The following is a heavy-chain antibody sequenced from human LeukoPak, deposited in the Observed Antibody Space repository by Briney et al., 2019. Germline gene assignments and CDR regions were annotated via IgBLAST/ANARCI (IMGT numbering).Heavy chain of an antibody. Sequence: ASVKVSCKASGYTFTNYGINWVRQAPGQGLEWMGWISAYNGNTNYAPKLQGRVTMTTDTSTSTAYMELMSLTSDDTAVYYCARHEYTYGYGNIDQWGQGTLVTVST. CDR2: ISAYNGNT. CDR1: GYTFTNYG. V-gene: IGHV1-18*01. CDR3: ARHEYTYGYGNIDQ. J-gene: IGHJ4*02. D-gene: IGHD5-18*01.